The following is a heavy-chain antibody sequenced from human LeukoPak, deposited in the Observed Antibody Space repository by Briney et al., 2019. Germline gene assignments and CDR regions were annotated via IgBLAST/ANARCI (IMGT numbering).Heavy chain of an antibody. J-gene: IGHJ6*02. CDR3: ARVSDYYGSGSYYYYYYGMDV. V-gene: IGHV1-69*13. Sequence: SVKVSCKASGGTFGSYAISWVRQAPGQGLEWMGGIIPIFGTANYAQKFQGRVTITADESTSTAYMELSSLRSEDTAVYYCARVSDYYGSGSYYYYYYGMDVWGQGTTVTVSS. CDR1: GGTFGSYA. CDR2: IIPIFGTA. D-gene: IGHD3-10*01.